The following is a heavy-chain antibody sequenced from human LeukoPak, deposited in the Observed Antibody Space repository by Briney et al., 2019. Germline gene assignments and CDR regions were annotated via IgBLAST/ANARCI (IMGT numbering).Heavy chain of an antibody. V-gene: IGHV3-64*01. CDR3: ARGGISVAGIADY. D-gene: IGHD6-19*01. Sequence: GGSLRLSCSASGFIFSSYAIHWVRQAPGKGLEYVSTISRNGDSTYYSNSVKGRFTISRDNSKNTLYLQMGSLRVEDMAVYYCARGGISVAGIADYWGQGTLVTVSS. CDR2: ISRNGDST. CDR1: GFIFSSYA. J-gene: IGHJ4*02.